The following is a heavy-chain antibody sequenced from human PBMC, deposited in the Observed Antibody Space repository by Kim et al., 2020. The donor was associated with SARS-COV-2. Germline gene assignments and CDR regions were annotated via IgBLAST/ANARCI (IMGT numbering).Heavy chain of an antibody. V-gene: IGHV3-30-3*01. Sequence: GGSLRLSCAASGFTFSSYAMHWVRQAPGKGLEWVAVISYDGSNKYYADSVKGRFTISRDNSKNTLYLQMNSLRAEDTAVYYCARPHAPTSSSWYRDYYYYRMDVWGQGTTVTVSS. D-gene: IGHD6-13*01. CDR2: ISYDGSNK. CDR1: GFTFSSYA. CDR3: ARPHAPTSSSWYRDYYYYRMDV. J-gene: IGHJ6*02.